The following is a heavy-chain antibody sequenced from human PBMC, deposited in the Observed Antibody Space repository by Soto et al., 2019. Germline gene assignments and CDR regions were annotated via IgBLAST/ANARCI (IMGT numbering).Heavy chain of an antibody. V-gene: IGHV3-30*18. J-gene: IGHJ4*02. Sequence: SCKASGYTFTSHGMHGVRQAPGKGLEWVAVISYDGNKKYYADSVKGRFTISRDNSMNTLYLQMNSLRVEDTAVYYCAKDRDGYNYEYYFDYWGQGTLVTVSS. D-gene: IGHD5-12*01. CDR2: ISYDGNKK. CDR3: AKDRDGYNYEYYFDY. CDR1: GYTFTSHG.